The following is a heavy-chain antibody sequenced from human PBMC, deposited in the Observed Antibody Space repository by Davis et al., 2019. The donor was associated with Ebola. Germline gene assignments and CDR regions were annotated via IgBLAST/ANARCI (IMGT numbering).Heavy chain of an antibody. J-gene: IGHJ4*02. V-gene: IGHV3-30*18. D-gene: IGHD4-17*01. Sequence: GESLKISCEASGFTFTDYYMTWIRQAPGKGLEWVAVISYDGSNKYYADSVKGRFTVSRDNSKYTLYLQMNSLRREDSAMYYCAKETTATTDFDYWGQGTLVTVSS. CDR2: ISYDGSNK. CDR1: GFTFTDYY. CDR3: AKETTATTDFDY.